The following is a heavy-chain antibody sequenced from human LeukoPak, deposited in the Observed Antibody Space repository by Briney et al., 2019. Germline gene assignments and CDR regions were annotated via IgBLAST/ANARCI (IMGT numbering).Heavy chain of an antibody. CDR2: ISSSSSYI. D-gene: IGHD5-18*01. CDR1: GFTFSSYS. J-gene: IGHJ4*02. V-gene: IGHV3-21*01. Sequence: PGGSLRLSCAASGFTFSSYSMNWVRQAPGKGLEWVSSISSSSSYIYYADSVKGRFTISRGNAKNSLYLQMNSLRAEDTAVYYCARDQGGYSYTFDYWGQGTLVTVSS. CDR3: ARDQGGYSYTFDY.